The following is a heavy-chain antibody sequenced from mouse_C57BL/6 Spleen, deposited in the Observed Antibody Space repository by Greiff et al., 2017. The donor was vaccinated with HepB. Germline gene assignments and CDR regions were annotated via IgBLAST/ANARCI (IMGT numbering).Heavy chain of an antibody. V-gene: IGHV1-19*01. D-gene: IGHD3-3*01. CDR3: ARRGDRELNYFDD. CDR2: INPYNGGT. J-gene: IGHJ2*01. CDR1: GYTFTDYY. Sequence: VQLQQSGPVLVKPGASVKMSCKASGYTFTDYYMHWVKQSHGKSLEWIGVINPYNGGTSYNQKFKGKATLTVDKSSSTAYMELNSLTSEDSAVYYCARRGDRELNYFDDWGQGTTLTVSS.